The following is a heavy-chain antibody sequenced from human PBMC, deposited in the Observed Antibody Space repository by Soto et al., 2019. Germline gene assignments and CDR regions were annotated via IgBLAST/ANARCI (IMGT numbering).Heavy chain of an antibody. CDR2: ISSSSSTI. D-gene: IGHD1-1*01. CDR3: ARHPERIAPLGWFGT. J-gene: IGHJ5*02. Sequence: EVQLVESGGGLVQPGGSLRLSCEASGFTFSSYSMNWVRQAPGKGLEWVSYISSSSSTIYYADSVKGRFTISRDNAKNSLYLPMNSLRAEDTAVYYCARHPERIAPLGWFGTWGQGTLVTVSS. CDR1: GFTFSSYS. V-gene: IGHV3-48*01.